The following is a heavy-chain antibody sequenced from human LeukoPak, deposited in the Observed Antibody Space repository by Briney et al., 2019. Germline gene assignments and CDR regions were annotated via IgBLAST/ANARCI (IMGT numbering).Heavy chain of an antibody. D-gene: IGHD3-3*01. CDR1: GYSFTNYR. V-gene: IGHV5-10-1*01. CDR2: IDPSDSYA. CDR3: ARRASFGVVLNWFDP. Sequence: GESLKISCQGSGYSFTNYRISWVRQMPGKGLEWMGRIDPSDSYADYSPSFQGHITISADKSISTAYLQWTSLKASDTAVYYCARRASFGVVLNWFDPWGQGTLVTVSS. J-gene: IGHJ5*02.